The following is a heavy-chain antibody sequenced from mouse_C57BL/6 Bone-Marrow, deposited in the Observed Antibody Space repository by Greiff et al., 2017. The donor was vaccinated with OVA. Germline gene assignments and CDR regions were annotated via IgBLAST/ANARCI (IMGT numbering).Heavy chain of an antibody. J-gene: IGHJ3*01. V-gene: IGHV1-59*01. Sequence: QVQLQQPGAELVRPGTSVKLSCTASGYTFTSYWMHWLKQRPGQGLEWIGVIDPSDSYTNYNQTFNGKSTLTVETSSSTAYMQLSSLTSEDSAVYYCARSGLFAYWGQGTLVTVSA. CDR1: GYTFTSYW. CDR2: IDPSDSYT. CDR3: ARSGLFAY.